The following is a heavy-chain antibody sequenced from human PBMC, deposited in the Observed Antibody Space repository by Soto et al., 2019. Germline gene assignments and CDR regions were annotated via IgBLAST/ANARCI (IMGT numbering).Heavy chain of an antibody. J-gene: IGHJ5*02. CDR1: GFTLGSHR. CDR3: AKVFDL. CDR2: IDTDGGGT. Sequence: DVQLVESGGGLVQPGGSLRVSCAASGFTLGSHRIHWVRQAPGKGLEWVSHIDTDGGGTSYADSVKGRFTISTDNAKNTVYLQMNGLRAEDTAVYYGAKVFDLWGQGILVTVSS. V-gene: IGHV3-74*01.